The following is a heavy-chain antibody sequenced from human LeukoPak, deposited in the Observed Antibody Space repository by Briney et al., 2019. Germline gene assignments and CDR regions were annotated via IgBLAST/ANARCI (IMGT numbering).Heavy chain of an antibody. V-gene: IGHV5-51*01. J-gene: IGHJ4*02. D-gene: IGHD6-19*01. CDR3: ALGMSSNGWRSDH. CDR1: GYSFTRYW. Sequence: GESLKISCKGSGYSFTRYWIAWVRQMPGKGLEWMGIIYPGDSDTRYSPSFQGQVTISADKSITTASLQWSSLKASDTAMYYCALGMSSNGWRSDHRGQGTLVTVSS. CDR2: IYPGDSDT.